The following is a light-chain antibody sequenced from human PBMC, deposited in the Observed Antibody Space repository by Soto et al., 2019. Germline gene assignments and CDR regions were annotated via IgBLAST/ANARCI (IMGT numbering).Light chain of an antibody. CDR3: QSYDTNMNGYV. V-gene: IGLV1-40*01. CDR2: ANS. J-gene: IGLJ1*01. CDR1: SSHVGAGFD. Sequence: QSVLAQPPSVSGAPGQMVTISCTGSSSHVGAGFDVHWYQQFPGTAPKLLIYANSNRPSGVPDRFSGSKSGTSASLAITGLQAEDEADYYCQSYDTNMNGYVFGTGTKVTVL.